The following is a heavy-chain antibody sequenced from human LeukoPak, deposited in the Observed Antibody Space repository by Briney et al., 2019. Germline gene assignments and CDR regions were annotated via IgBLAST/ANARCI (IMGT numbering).Heavy chain of an antibody. CDR1: GFTFSSYA. CDR2: ISGSGGST. D-gene: IGHD5-12*01. Sequence: PGGSLRLSCAASGFTFSSYAMSWVRQAPGKGLEWVSAISGSGGSTYYADSVKGRFTISRDNAKNSLYLQMNSLRAEDTAVYYCAGGPRGYSGYDSVYFDYWGQGTLVTVSS. V-gene: IGHV3-23*01. J-gene: IGHJ4*02. CDR3: AGGPRGYSGYDSVYFDY.